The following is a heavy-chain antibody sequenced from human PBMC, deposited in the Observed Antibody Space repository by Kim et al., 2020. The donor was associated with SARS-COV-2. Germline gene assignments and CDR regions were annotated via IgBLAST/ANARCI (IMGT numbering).Heavy chain of an antibody. CDR1: GFTFCDYA. V-gene: IGHV3-48*04. CDR2: ISSGTAST. J-gene: IGHJ4*02. D-gene: IGHD2-15*01. Sequence: GGSLRLSCAASGFTFCDYAMPWVRQAPGKGLEWVSAISSGTASTYYADSVKDRFTISRDDARTSLYLQMNSLRPEDTAIYYCARLFPAYCIVGFCFFYFWGQGTLVTVSP. CDR3: ARLFPAYCIVGFCFFYF.